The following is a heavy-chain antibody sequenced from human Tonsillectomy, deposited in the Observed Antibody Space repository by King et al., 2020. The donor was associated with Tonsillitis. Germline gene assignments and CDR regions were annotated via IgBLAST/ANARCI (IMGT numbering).Heavy chain of an antibody. J-gene: IGHJ4*02. Sequence: VQLVESGGGLVRPGGSLRLSCAASGFSFRSYAMSWVRQAPGKGLEWVSGISGTGVNTYYSDSVKGRFTLSRDNSENTLYLQMNSLSVEDTAVYYCARPLGALDFWGQGTLCTVSS. D-gene: IGHD7-27*01. CDR3: ARPLGALDF. V-gene: IGHV3-23*04. CDR1: GFSFRSYA. CDR2: ISGTGVNT.